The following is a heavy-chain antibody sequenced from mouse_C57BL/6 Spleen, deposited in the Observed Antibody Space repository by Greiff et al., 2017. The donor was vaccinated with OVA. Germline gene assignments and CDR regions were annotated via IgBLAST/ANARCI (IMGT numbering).Heavy chain of an antibody. CDR3: VKESSGSSPYDRYYAMDY. CDR1: GYTFTSYW. J-gene: IGHJ4*01. CDR2: IHPSDSDT. Sequence: QVQLQQPGAELVKPGASVKVSCKASGYTFTSYWMHWVKQRPGQGLEWIGRIHPSDSDTNYNQKFKGKATLTVDKSSSTAYMQLSSLTSEDSAVYYCVKESSGSSPYDRYYAMDYWGQGTSVTVSS. D-gene: IGHD1-1*01. V-gene: IGHV1-74*01.